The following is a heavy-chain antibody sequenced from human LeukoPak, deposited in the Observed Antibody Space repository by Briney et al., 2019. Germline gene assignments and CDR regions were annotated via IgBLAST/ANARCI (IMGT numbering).Heavy chain of an antibody. D-gene: IGHD5-18*01. V-gene: IGHV3-21*01. CDR3: ARGYTAIDY. CDR1: GFTFNAYS. CDR2: ITSSRNYI. J-gene: IGHJ4*02. Sequence: GGSLRLSCAASGFTFNAYSMNWVRQAPGKGLEWVSSITSSRNYISYAHSVKGRFTVSRDNAQNSLYLQMNSLRAEDTAVYYCARGYTAIDYWGQGTLVTVSS.